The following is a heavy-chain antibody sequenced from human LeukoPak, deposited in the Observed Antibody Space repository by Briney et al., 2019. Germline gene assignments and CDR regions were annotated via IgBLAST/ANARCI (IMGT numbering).Heavy chain of an antibody. CDR3: ARVRRLLWFGELTYFDY. CDR1: GFTFSTYS. CDR2: ISSSGSTI. Sequence: GGSLRLSCTASGFTFSTYSMNWVRQAPGKGLEWVSYISSSGSTIYYADSVKGRFTISRDNAKNSLYLQMNSLRAEDTAVYYCARVRRLLWFGELTYFDYWGQGTLVTVSS. V-gene: IGHV3-48*04. J-gene: IGHJ4*02. D-gene: IGHD3-10*01.